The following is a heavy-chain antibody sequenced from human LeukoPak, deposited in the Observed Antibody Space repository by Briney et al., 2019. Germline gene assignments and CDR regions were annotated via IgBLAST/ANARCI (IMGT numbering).Heavy chain of an antibody. V-gene: IGHV3-30-3*01. Sequence: PGGSLRLSCAASGFTFSSYAMHWVRQAPGKGLEWVAVISYDGSNKYYADSVKGRFTISRDNSKNTLYLQMNSLRAEDTAVYYCAREYYDFWSGYRPANWFDPWGQGTLVTVSS. CDR2: ISYDGSNK. CDR3: AREYYDFWSGYRPANWFDP. D-gene: IGHD3-3*01. CDR1: GFTFSSYA. J-gene: IGHJ5*02.